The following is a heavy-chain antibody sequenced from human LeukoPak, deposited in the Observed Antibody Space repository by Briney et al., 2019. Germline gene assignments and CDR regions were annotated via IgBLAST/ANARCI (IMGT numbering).Heavy chain of an antibody. V-gene: IGHV4-59*01. D-gene: IGHD3-3*01. CDR1: DGSITTYY. J-gene: IGHJ4*02. CDR3: ARGRITIFGVVIPHFDN. CDR2: VYYSGST. Sequence: PSETLSLTCTVSDGSITTYYWSWIRQSTGKGLEWIGNVYYSGSTTYNPSLKNRVTISVDTSKNQFSLKLSSVIAADTAVYYCARGRITIFGVVIPHFDNWGQGTLVTVSS.